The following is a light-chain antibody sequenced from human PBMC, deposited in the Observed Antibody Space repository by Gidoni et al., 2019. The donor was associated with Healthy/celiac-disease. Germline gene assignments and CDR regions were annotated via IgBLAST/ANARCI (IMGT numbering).Light chain of an antibody. CDR2: AAS. V-gene: IGKV1-39*01. CDR3: QQSYSTPIT. CDR1: QSISSY. Sequence: DIQRTQSPSSQSASVGDRVTNTCRASQSISSYLNWYQQKPGKAPKLLIYAASSLQSGVPSRFSGIGSGTDFTLTISSLQPEDFASYYCQQSYSTPITFGPGTKVDIK. J-gene: IGKJ3*01.